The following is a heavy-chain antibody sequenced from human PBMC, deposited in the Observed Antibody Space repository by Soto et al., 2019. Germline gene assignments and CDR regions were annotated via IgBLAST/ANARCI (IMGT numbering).Heavy chain of an antibody. V-gene: IGHV4-34*01. J-gene: IGHJ4*02. CDR2: INHSGST. Sequence: PSGTPSLTFAVYGGSFSGYYWSWIRQPPGKGLEWIGEINHSGSTNYNPSLKSRVTISVDTSKNQFSLKLSSVTAADTAVYYCARDRRYNWNYRAVLDYWGQGTLVTVSS. CDR3: ARDRRYNWNYRAVLDY. D-gene: IGHD1-7*01. CDR1: GGSFSGYY.